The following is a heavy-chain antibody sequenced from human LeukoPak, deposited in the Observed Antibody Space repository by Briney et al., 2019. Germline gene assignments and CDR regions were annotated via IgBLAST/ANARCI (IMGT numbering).Heavy chain of an antibody. J-gene: IGHJ3*02. CDR3: ARGNYDSRGYSNAFDM. CDR1: GRSISSYY. CDR2: IYYSGST. V-gene: IGHV4-59*01. D-gene: IGHD3-22*01. Sequence: SETLSLTCTFSGRSISSYYWSWTRQPPGKRLEWIGYIYYSGSTNSNPSLKSRVTISADTSKNQFSLKLSSVTAADTAVYYCARGNYDSRGYSNAFDMWGQGAMVRVSS.